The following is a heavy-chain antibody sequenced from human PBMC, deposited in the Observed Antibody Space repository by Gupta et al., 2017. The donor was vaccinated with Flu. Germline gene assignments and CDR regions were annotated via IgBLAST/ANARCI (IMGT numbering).Heavy chain of an antibody. J-gene: IGHJ5*02. V-gene: IGHV4-61*02. D-gene: IGHD3-22*01. CDR3: ARDRGSGYFRNLLDP. CDR1: GASIDRGTYY. Sequence: QVQLQESGPGLVKPSQTLSLTCTVSGASIDRGTYYWTWIRQPAGEALQWIARMYTAGQTYYNPSLENRVTISLDTSKNQFSLRLTSMTASDTALYYCARDRGSGYFRNLLDPWGQGTLVTVSS. CDR2: MYTAGQT.